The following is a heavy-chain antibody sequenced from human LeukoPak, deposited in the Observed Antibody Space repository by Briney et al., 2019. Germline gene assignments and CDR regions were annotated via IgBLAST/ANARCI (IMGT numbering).Heavy chain of an antibody. CDR3: ARDPNYGSGSYADY. J-gene: IGHJ4*02. Sequence: PGGSLRLSCAASGFTFSSSTMNWVRQAPGKGLEWVSYISSGGSTIYYADSVKDRFTISRDNAKNSLYLQMNSLRAEDTAVYYCARDPNYGSGSYADYWGQGTLVTVSS. D-gene: IGHD3-10*01. CDR2: ISSGGSTI. CDR1: GFTFSSST. V-gene: IGHV3-48*04.